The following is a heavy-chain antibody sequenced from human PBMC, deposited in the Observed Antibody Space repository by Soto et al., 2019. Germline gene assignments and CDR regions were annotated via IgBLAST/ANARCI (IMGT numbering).Heavy chain of an antibody. D-gene: IGHD3-3*01. V-gene: IGHV3-23*01. CDR1: GFTFSSYA. CDR2: ISGSGGST. Sequence: GGSLRLSCAASGFTFSSYAMSWVRQAPGKGLEWVSAISGSGGSTYYADSVKGRFTISRDNSKNTLYLQMNSLRAEDTAVYYCAHDRFWSGYYFNWFDPWGQGTLVTVSS. J-gene: IGHJ5*02. CDR3: AHDRFWSGYYFNWFDP.